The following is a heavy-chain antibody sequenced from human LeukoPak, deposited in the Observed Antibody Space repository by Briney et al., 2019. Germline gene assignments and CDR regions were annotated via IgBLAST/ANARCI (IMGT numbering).Heavy chain of an antibody. Sequence: TGGSLRLSCAASGFTFSNYGMHWVRQTPGKGLEWVALISSDGSKNIYADSVKGRFTISRDNSKNTVYLQMNSLRAEDTAVYYCARSRPVGSGYYDYWGQGTLVTVSS. D-gene: IGHD3-22*01. CDR3: ARSRPVGSGYYDY. CDR2: ISSDGSKN. CDR1: GFTFSNYG. V-gene: IGHV3-30*03. J-gene: IGHJ4*02.